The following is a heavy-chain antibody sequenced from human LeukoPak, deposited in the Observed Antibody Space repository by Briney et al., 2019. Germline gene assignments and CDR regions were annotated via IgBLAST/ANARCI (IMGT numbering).Heavy chain of an antibody. Sequence: PSETLSLTCTVSGHSISTYYWSWIRQPPGKGLEWIGYVYYSGNTNLNPSLKSRVTLSIDTSKNQFSLKLSSVTAADTAVYYCARVGSGNFDSWGQGTLVTASS. V-gene: IGHV4-59*01. J-gene: IGHJ4*02. CDR1: GHSISTYY. CDR2: VYYSGNT. D-gene: IGHD1-26*01. CDR3: ARVGSGNFDS.